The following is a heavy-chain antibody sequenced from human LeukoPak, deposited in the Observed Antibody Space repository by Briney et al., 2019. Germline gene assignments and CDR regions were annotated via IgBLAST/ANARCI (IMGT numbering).Heavy chain of an antibody. CDR1: GGSISSYY. CDR2: IYYSGST. J-gene: IGHJ6*03. V-gene: IGHV4-59*08. Sequence: PSETLSLTFTVSGGSISSYYWSWIRQPPGKGLEWIGYIYYSGSTNYNPSLKSRVTISVDTSKNQFSLKLSSVTAADTAVYYCARQYYYYDMDVWGKGTTVTVSS. CDR3: ARQYYYYDMDV.